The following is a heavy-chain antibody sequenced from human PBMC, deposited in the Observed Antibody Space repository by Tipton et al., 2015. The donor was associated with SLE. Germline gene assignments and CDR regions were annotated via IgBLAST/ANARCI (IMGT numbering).Heavy chain of an antibody. J-gene: IGHJ4*02. CDR1: SCSISSGSGGYY. Sequence: TLSLTCTVSSCSISSGSGGYYWSWIRQPAGQGREWLGHIYTSGSTNYNPSLKSRVTISVDTSKNELSLKLSSVTTADTAVYYCARTNWNYVYFDYWGQGALVTVSS. CDR3: ARTNWNYVYFDY. V-gene: IGHV4-61*09. CDR2: IYTSGST. D-gene: IGHD1-7*01.